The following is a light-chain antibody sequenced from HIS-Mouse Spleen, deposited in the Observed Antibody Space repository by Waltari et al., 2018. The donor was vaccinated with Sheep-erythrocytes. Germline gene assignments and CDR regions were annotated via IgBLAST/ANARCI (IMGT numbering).Light chain of an antibody. J-gene: IGLJ3*02. CDR2: EVS. CDR3: SSYAGSNNWV. V-gene: IGLV2-8*01. CDR1: SSDVGGYNY. Sequence: QSALTQPPSASGSPGQSVTISCPGTSSDVGGYNYVSWYQQHPGKAPKLMIYEVSKRPSGGPDRFSGSKSSNTASLTVSGLQAEDEADYYCSSYAGSNNWVFGGGTKLTVL.